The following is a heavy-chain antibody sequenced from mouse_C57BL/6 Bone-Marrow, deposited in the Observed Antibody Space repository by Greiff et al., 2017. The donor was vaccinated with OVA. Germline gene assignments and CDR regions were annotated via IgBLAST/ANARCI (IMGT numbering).Heavy chain of an antibody. D-gene: IGHD1-1*01. CDR3: ARERITTVPYWYFDV. CDR2: INPGSGGT. Sequence: QVQLQQSGAELVRPGTSVKVSCKASGYAFTNYLIEWVKQRPGQGLEWIGVINPGSGGTNYNEKFKGKATLTADKFSSTAYMQLSSLTSEDSAVYFCARERITTVPYWYFDVWGTGTTVTVSS. CDR1: GYAFTNYL. J-gene: IGHJ1*03. V-gene: IGHV1-54*01.